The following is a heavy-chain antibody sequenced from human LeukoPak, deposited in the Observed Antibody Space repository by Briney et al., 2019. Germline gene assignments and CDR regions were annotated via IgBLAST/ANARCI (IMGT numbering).Heavy chain of an antibody. CDR3: AGAHGYNYLHY. J-gene: IGHJ4*02. V-gene: IGHV3-53*01. CDR2: IYVGGST. D-gene: IGHD5-24*01. Sequence: GGSLRLSCAASGFTVSSNYMSWVRQAPGKGLEWVSVIYVGGSTYYADSVKGRFTISRDNSKNTLYLQMNSLRAEDTAVYYCAGAHGYNYLHYWGQGTLVTVSS. CDR1: GFTVSSNY.